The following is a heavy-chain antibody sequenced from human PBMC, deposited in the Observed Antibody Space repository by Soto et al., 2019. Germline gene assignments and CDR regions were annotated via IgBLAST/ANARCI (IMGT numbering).Heavy chain of an antibody. D-gene: IGHD3-22*01. CDR3: ARGVNYYDSSGLP. V-gene: IGHV3-21*01. Sequence: PGGSLRLSCAASGFTVSSNYMSWFRQAPGKGLEWVSSISSSSSYIYYADSVKGRFTISRDNAKNSLYLQMNSLRAEDTAVYYCARGVNYYDSSGLPWGQGTLVTVSS. J-gene: IGHJ5*02. CDR2: ISSSSSYI. CDR1: GFTVSSNY.